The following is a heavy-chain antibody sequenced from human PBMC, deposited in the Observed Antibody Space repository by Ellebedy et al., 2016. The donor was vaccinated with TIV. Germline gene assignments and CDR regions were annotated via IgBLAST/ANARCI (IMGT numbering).Heavy chain of an antibody. V-gene: IGHV4-34*01. D-gene: IGHD5-24*01. CDR2: INHRGYT. J-gene: IGHJ4*02. CDR1: GGPFSGYY. Sequence: MPSETLSLTCAAHGGPFSGYYWSWIRQSPGKGLEWVGEINHRGYTNYNPSLKSRVTISIDTSNIQFSLRLNSVTAADTAVYFCARGTRWLPFDYWGQGALVTVSS. CDR3: ARGTRWLPFDY.